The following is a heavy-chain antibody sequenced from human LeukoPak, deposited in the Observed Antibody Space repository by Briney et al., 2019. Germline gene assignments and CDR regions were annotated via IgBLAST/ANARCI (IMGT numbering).Heavy chain of an antibody. J-gene: IGHJ3*02. D-gene: IGHD2-21*01. CDR3: ARTYCGGDCYLNDAFDI. CDR2: IIPIFGTA. CDR1: GGTFSSYA. V-gene: IGHV1-69*05. Sequence: ASVKVSCRASGGTFSSYAISWVRQAPGQGLEWMGGIIPIFGTANYAQKFQGRVTITTDESTSTAYMELSSLRSEDTAVYYCARTYCGGDCYLNDAFDIWGQGTMVTVSS.